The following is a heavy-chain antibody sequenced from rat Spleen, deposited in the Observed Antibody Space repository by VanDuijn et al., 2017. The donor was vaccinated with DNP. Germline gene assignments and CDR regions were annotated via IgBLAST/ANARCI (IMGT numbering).Heavy chain of an antibody. D-gene: IGHD1-1*01. J-gene: IGHJ3*01. CDR2: IRFDGAIT. Sequence: EVQLVESGGGLVQPGRSLKLSCAASGFTFSDYYMAWVRQAPTKGLEWVAYIRFDGAITYYGDSVKGRFTISRDSAKTTLFLQMSSLRSEDTATYYCAVYFYSGDNWFAYWGQGTLVTVSS. V-gene: IGHV5-20*01. CDR1: GFTFSDYY. CDR3: AVYFYSGDNWFAY.